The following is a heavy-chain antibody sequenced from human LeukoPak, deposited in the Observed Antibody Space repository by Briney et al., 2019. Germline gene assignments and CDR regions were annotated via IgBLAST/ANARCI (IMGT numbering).Heavy chain of an antibody. V-gene: IGHV4-34*01. CDR1: GGSFSGYY. Sequence: SETLSLTCAVYGGSFSGYYWSWIRQPPGKGLEWIGEINHSGSTNYNPSLKSRVTISVDTSKNQFSLKLSSVTAADTAVYYCARPVTTVTSNAFDIWGQGTMVTVSS. J-gene: IGHJ3*02. CDR3: ARPVTTVTSNAFDI. CDR2: INHSGST. D-gene: IGHD4-17*01.